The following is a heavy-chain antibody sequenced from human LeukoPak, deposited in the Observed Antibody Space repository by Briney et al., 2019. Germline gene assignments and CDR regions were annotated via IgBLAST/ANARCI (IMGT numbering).Heavy chain of an antibody. V-gene: IGHV3-9*01. CDR3: AKDQTSGIAGPFDS. Sequence: GGSLRLSCAGSGFTFNNYAMSWVRQAPGKGLEWVSGINWNSGRTVYADSVKGRFTISRDNAKNALYLQMNSLRTEDTAFYYCAKDQTSGIAGPFDSWGQGTLVTVSS. D-gene: IGHD6-13*01. CDR1: GFTFNNYA. CDR2: INWNSGRT. J-gene: IGHJ5*01.